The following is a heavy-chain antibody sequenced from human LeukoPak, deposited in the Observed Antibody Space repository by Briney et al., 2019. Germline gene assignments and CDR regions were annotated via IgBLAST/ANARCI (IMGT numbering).Heavy chain of an antibody. CDR2: VSGSGGST. D-gene: IGHD2-8*01. V-gene: IGHV3-23*01. CDR3: AKGDIVLMVYAVDPDDAFDI. CDR1: GFTFSSYA. Sequence: QSGGSLRLSCAASGFTFSSYAMSWVRQAPGKGLEWVSAVSGSGGSTYYADSVKGRFTISRDNSKNTLYLQMNSLRAEDTAVYYCAKGDIVLMVYAVDPDDAFDIWGQGTMATVSS. J-gene: IGHJ3*02.